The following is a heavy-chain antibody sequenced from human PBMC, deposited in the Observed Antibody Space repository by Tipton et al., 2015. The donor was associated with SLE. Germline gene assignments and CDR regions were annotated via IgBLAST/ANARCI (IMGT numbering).Heavy chain of an antibody. CDR3: ALSLYGLGAFDI. CDR2: ISGSGGST. D-gene: IGHD3-10*01. Sequence: SLRLSCAASGFTFSSYAMSWVRQAPGKGLEWVSAISGSGGSTYYADSVKGRFTISRDNAKTTLYLQMNSLRAEDTAVHYCALSLYGLGAFDIWGQGTMVTVSS. V-gene: IGHV3-23*01. J-gene: IGHJ3*02. CDR1: GFTFSSYA.